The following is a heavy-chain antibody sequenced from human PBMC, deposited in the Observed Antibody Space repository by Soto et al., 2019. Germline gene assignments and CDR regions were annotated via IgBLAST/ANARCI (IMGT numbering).Heavy chain of an antibody. J-gene: IGHJ6*02. CDR2: IRSSGDRT. Sequence: HPGGSLRLSCAASGFTFNNYAMTWVRQTLGKGLEWVSVIRSSGDRTYYADSVKGRFTISRDNSKNTLYMQMNSLRAEDTAVYYCAKQQGPGTPYYYAMDVWGQGTTVTVSS. CDR1: GFTFNNYA. CDR3: AKQQGPGTPYYYAMDV. V-gene: IGHV3-23*01. D-gene: IGHD1-1*01.